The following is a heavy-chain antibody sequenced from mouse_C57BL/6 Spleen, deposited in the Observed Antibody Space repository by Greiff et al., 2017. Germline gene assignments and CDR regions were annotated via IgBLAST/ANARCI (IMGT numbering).Heavy chain of an antibody. CDR3: ARSGCRGSISVAD. D-gene: IGHD1-1*01. V-gene: IGHV1-4*01. J-gene: IGHJ3*01. CDR2: IDPGSGDT. CDR1: GYTFTNYA. Sequence: VQLQQSGAELVRPGASVTLSCKASGYTFTNYAMHWVKQRPVQGLEWIGDIDPGSGDTTYTQKFKGKATLTADKSSSTAYMQLRSLTSEDSAVYYCARSGCRGSISVADWGKVTLVT.